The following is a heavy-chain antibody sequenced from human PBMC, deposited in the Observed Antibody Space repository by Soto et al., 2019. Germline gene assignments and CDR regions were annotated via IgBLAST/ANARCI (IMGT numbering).Heavy chain of an antibody. CDR3: AREPTTAGTVNWFDP. Sequence: VQLQESGPGLVKPSETLSLICTVSGGSISSDYLSWIRQPAGKGLEWIGRVYTSGYSNSNPSLKSRVTMSVDTPKKQFSLNLSSVTAADTAVYYCAREPTTAGTVNWFDPWGQATLVTVSS. CDR1: GGSISSDY. D-gene: IGHD6-13*01. CDR2: VYTSGYS. J-gene: IGHJ5*02. V-gene: IGHV4-4*07.